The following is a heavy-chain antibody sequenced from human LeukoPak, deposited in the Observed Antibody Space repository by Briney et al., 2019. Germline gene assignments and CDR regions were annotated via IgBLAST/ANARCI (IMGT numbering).Heavy chain of an antibody. J-gene: IGHJ4*02. CDR1: AFTFNINA. CDR3: ARGVSD. V-gene: IGHV3-23*01. Sequence: GGSLRLSCATSAFTFNINAMNWVRQAPGKGLEWVSIISGNGINTYYADSVKGRFTISRDDSKNTLYLQMNSLRVDDTAIYYCARGVSDWGQGTLVTVAS. D-gene: IGHD3-16*01. CDR2: ISGNGINT.